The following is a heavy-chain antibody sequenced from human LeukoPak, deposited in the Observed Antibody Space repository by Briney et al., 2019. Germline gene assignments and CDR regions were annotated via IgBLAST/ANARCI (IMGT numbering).Heavy chain of an antibody. CDR1: GGTFSSYA. V-gene: IGHV1-69*05. Sequence: ASVKVSCKASGGTFSSYAISWVRQAPGQGLEWMGGIIPIFGTANYAQKFQGRVTITTDESTSTAYMELSSLRSEDTAVYYCARAWHPYYYDSSGYYQAPYYYYYYYMDVWGKGTTVTVSS. CDR2: IIPIFGTA. D-gene: IGHD3-22*01. J-gene: IGHJ6*03. CDR3: ARAWHPYYYDSSGYYQAPYYYYYYYMDV.